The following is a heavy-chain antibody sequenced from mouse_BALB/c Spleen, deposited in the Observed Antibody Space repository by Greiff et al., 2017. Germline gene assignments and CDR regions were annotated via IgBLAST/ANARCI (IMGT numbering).Heavy chain of an antibody. V-gene: IGHV1-9*01. CDR2: ILPGSGST. CDR3: ARREYDGYFDY. D-gene: IGHD2-14*01. J-gene: IGHJ2*01. CDR1: GYTFSSYW. Sequence: VQLVESGAELMKPGASVKISCKATGYTFSSYWIEWVKQRPGHGLEWIGEILPGSGSTNYNEKFKGKATFTADTSSNTAYMQLSSLTSEDSAVYYCARREYDGYFDYWGQGTTLTVSS.